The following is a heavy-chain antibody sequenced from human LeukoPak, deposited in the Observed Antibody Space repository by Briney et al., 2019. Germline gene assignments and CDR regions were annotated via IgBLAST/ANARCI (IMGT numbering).Heavy chain of an antibody. Sequence: GGSLRLSCAASGFTFSSYAMHWVRQAPGKGLEWVAVISYDGSNKYYEDSVKGRFTISRDNSKNTLYLQMNSLRAEDTAVYYCARDVWDIVVVTASWGSGYFDYWGQGTLVTVSS. CDR3: ARDVWDIVVVTASWGSGYFDY. D-gene: IGHD2-21*02. CDR1: GFTFSSYA. J-gene: IGHJ4*02. V-gene: IGHV3-30*04. CDR2: ISYDGSNK.